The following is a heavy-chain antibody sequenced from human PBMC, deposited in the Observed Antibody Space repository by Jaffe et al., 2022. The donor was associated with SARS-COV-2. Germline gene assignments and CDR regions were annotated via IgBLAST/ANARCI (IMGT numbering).Heavy chain of an antibody. V-gene: IGHV3-9*01. J-gene: IGHJ3*02. CDR3: AKDMRGSRYFDWLGGYDAFDI. Sequence: EVQLVESGGGLVQPGRSLRLSCAASGFTFDDYAMHWVRQAPGKGLEWVSGISWNSGSIGYADSVKGRFTISRDNAKNSLYLQMNSLRAEDTALYYCAKDMRGSRYFDWLGGYDAFDIWGQGTMVTVSS. CDR2: ISWNSGSI. CDR1: GFTFDDYA. D-gene: IGHD3-9*01.